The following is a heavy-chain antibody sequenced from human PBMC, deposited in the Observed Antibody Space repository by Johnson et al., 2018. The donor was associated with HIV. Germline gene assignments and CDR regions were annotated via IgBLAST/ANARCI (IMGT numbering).Heavy chain of an antibody. CDR3: ARGRHGSGYYTAAFDI. D-gene: IGHD3-3*01. Sequence: VQLVESGGGVVRPGGSLRLSCAASGFTFDDYGMTWVRQAPGKGLEWVSGINWNGGSTGSVDSVKGRFTISRDSAKNSLYLQMNSLRAEDTALYYCARGRHGSGYYTAAFDIWGQGTMVTVSS. CDR1: GFTFDDYG. CDR2: INWNGGST. J-gene: IGHJ3*02. V-gene: IGHV3-20*04.